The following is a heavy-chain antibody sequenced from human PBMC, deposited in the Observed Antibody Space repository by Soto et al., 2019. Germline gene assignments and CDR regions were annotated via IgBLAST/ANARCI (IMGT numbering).Heavy chain of an antibody. D-gene: IGHD4-17*01. Sequence: QVQLQESGPGLVKPSQTLSLTCTVSGGSISSGGYYWSWIRQHPGKGLEWIGYIYYTGTTYYNPSLKRRVTVSVDTSKTPFSLELISVTAAVTAVYDCARVYGDYRSWFDPWCQGTLVTVSS. V-gene: IGHV4-31*03. CDR1: GGSISSGGYY. J-gene: IGHJ5*02. CDR2: IYYTGTT. CDR3: ARVYGDYRSWFDP.